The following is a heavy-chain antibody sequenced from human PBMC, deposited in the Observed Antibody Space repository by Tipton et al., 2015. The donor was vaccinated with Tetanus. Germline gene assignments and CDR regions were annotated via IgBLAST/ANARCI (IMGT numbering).Heavy chain of an antibody. CDR3: ARDYSIPYYFDN. V-gene: IGHV1-18*04. CDR1: GYTFTGYY. J-gene: IGHJ4*02. D-gene: IGHD4-11*01. CDR2: ISPYNGNT. Sequence: QSGPEVRKPGASVKVSCKASGYTFTGYYMHWVRQAPGQGLEWVGWISPYNGNTNYGQKFQGRVTMTTETSTSTAYTELRSLRSDDTAVYFCARDYSIPYYFDNWGQGTRVIVSS.